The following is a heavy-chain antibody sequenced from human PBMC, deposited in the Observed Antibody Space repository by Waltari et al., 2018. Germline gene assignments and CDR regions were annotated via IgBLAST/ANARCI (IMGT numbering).Heavy chain of an antibody. CDR3: AKGWTGSSTYYFDY. J-gene: IGHJ4*02. CDR1: GFTFINYA. D-gene: IGHD3-3*01. CDR2: IYYASSDT. Sequence: EVQLLESGGGLVQPGGSLRLSCTASGFTFINYAMSWVRQAPGKGLEWVSVIYYASSDTYYADSVRGRFTISRDDAKNTLYLQMNSLRGEETALYYCAKGWTGSSTYYFDYWGQGTLVTVSS. V-gene: IGHV3-23*03.